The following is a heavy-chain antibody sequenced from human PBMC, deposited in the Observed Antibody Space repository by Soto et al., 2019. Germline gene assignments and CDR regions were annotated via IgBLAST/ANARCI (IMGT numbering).Heavy chain of an antibody. CDR1: GFTFSSYA. V-gene: IGHV3-23*01. CDR2: ISGSGGST. CDR3: AKDSVVVVPAAAIFDY. D-gene: IGHD2-2*01. Sequence: GGSLRLSCAASGFTFSSYAMSWVRQAPGKGLEWVSAISGSGGSTYYADSVKGRFTISRDNSKNTLYLQMNSLRAEDTAVYYCAKDSVVVVPAAAIFDYWGQGTLVTVSS. J-gene: IGHJ4*02.